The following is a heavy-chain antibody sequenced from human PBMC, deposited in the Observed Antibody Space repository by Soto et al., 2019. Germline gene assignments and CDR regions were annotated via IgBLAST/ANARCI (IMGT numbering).Heavy chain of an antibody. V-gene: IGHV4-59*01. CDR2: IYYSGST. J-gene: IGHJ5*02. D-gene: IGHD3-22*01. CDR3: ARCVGVTYYYDSSGYRNWFDP. Sequence: SGTLSLTCTVSGGSIGGYYWSWIRQPPGKRLEWLGYIYYSGSTNYNPSLRSRVTISVDTSKNQFSLKLSSVTAADTAVYYCARCVGVTYYYDSSGYRNWFDPWGQGTLVTVSS. CDR1: GGSIGGYY.